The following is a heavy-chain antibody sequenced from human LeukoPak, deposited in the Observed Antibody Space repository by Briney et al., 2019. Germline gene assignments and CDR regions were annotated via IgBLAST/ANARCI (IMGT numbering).Heavy chain of an antibody. CDR3: ARAAYYDFWSGYSLAY. Sequence: SETLSLTCTVSGGSISSHYWSWIRQPPGKGLEWIGYIYYSGSTNYNPSLKSRVTISVDTSKNQFSLKLSSVTAADPAVYYCARAAYYDFWSGYSLAYWGQGTLVTVSS. V-gene: IGHV4-59*11. CDR2: IYYSGST. J-gene: IGHJ4*02. D-gene: IGHD3-3*01. CDR1: GGSISSHY.